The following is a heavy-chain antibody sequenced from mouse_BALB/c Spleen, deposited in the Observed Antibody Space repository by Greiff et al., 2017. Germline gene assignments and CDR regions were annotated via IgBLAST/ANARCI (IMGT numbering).Heavy chain of an antibody. J-gene: IGHJ2*01. CDR3: ARGSFDY. CDR2: INPSSGYT. V-gene: IGHV1-4*02. Sequence: QVQLKESAAELARPGASVKMSCKASGYTFTSYTMHWVNQRPGQGLEWIGYINPSSGYTEYNQKFKDKTTLTADKSSSTAYMQLSSLTSEDSAVYYCARGSFDYWGQGTTLTVSS. CDR1: GYTFTSYT.